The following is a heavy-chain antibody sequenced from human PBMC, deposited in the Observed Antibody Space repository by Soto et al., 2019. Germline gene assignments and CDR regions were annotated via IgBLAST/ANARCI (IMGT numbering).Heavy chain of an antibody. J-gene: IGHJ5*02. CDR3: AKAPNYDFWSGYLGTNWFDP. V-gene: IGHV3-23*01. CDR1: GNTFSSYA. CDR2: ISGSGGST. D-gene: IGHD3-3*01. Sequence: GGSLRLSSAASGNTFSSYAMSWVRQAPGKGLEWVSAISGSGGSTYYADSVKGRFTISRDNSKNTLYLQMNSLRAEDTAVYYCAKAPNYDFWSGYLGTNWFDPWGQGTLVTVSS.